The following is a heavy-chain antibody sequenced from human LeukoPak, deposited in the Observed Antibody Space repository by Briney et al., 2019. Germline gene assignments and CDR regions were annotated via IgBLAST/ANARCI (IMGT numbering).Heavy chain of an antibody. CDR1: GYSFTSSW. D-gene: IGHD2-2*01. Sequence: HGESLKISCQASGYSFTSSWIGWARQMPGKGLEWMAIINPGDSDTRYSPSFQGQVTISADKSISTAYLQWSSLKASDTAMYYCARLHCSSTSCYPNWFDPWGQGTLVTVSS. V-gene: IGHV5-51*01. CDR3: ARLHCSSTSCYPNWFDP. CDR2: INPGDSDT. J-gene: IGHJ5*02.